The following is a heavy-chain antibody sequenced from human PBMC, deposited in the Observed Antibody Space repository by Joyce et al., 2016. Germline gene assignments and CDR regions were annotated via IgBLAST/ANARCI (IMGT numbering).Heavy chain of an antibody. D-gene: IGHD3-9*01. V-gene: IGHV3-30*03. CDR2: ISYDGSNK. Sequence: QGQLVESGGGVVQPGRSLRLSCAASGFTFSNYGMHWVRQAPGKGLEWVAVISYDGSNKHYGDSGKGRFAISRDNAKNTLYLQMNSLRAEDTAVYYCAGGILTGYFDYWGQGTLVTVPS. CDR3: AGGILTGYFDY. CDR1: GFTFSNYG. J-gene: IGHJ4*02.